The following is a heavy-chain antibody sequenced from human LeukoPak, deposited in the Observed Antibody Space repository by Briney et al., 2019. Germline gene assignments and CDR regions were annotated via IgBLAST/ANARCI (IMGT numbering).Heavy chain of an antibody. Sequence: PGGSLRLSCAASGFTFSSYAMSWVRQAPGKGLEWVSGISGSGGSTYYADSVKGRFTISRDTSKNTLYLQMNSLRAEDTAVYYCAKASAMIVVVSKHFDYWGQGTLVTVSS. CDR3: AKASAMIVVVSKHFDY. D-gene: IGHD3-22*01. CDR2: ISGSGGST. J-gene: IGHJ4*02. V-gene: IGHV3-23*01. CDR1: GFTFSSYA.